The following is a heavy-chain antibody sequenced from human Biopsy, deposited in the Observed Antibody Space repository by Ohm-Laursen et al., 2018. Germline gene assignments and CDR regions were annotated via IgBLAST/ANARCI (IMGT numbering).Heavy chain of an antibody. CDR2: IFYDGSNT. Sequence: SLRLSCAASGFTFNNYGMQWVRQAPGKGLEWVAFIFYDGSNTYYAGSVKGQFTISRDNSRDTLYLQMSSLRAEDTAVYYCAKDRYNYTPIGGFSMDVWGQGTTVTVSS. V-gene: IGHV3-30*18. J-gene: IGHJ6*02. D-gene: IGHD5-18*01. CDR3: AKDRYNYTPIGGFSMDV. CDR1: GFTFNNYG.